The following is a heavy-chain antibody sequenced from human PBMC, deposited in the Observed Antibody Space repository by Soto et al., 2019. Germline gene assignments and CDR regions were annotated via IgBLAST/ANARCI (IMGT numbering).Heavy chain of an antibody. CDR3: ARDSGAEVVAPPEARYMDV. CDR2: ISSFNGNT. D-gene: IGHD6-25*01. CDR1: GFTFTNYG. J-gene: IGHJ6*03. V-gene: IGHV1-18*01. Sequence: QVHLVQSGAEVKRPGASVKISCKASGFTFTNYGFSWVRLAPGQGLEWLGWISSFNGNTNYPQKNQGRITMTTDTSTTTVCMELRSLTPDDTAVYFCARDSGAEVVAPPEARYMDVWGKGTTVTVSS.